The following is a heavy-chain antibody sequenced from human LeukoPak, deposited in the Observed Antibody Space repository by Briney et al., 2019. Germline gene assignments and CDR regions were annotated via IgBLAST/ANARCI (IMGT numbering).Heavy chain of an antibody. CDR3: ARSDYYGSGPHAFDI. V-gene: IGHV4-61*08. Sequence: TLSLTCTVSGGSISSGGYYWSWIRQPPGKGLEWIGYVCYSGSTKNNPSLKSRVTISLDTSKNQLSLKLSSVTAADTAVYYCARSDYYGSGPHAFDIWGQGTVVTVSS. J-gene: IGHJ3*02. CDR2: VCYSGST. CDR1: GGSISSGGYY. D-gene: IGHD3-10*01.